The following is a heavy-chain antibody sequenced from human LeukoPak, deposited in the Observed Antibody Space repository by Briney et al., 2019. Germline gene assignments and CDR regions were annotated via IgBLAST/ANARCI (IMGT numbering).Heavy chain of an antibody. Sequence: SQTLSLTCAISGDSVSTNGIAWIWIRQSPSRGLEWLGRTYYRSKWNNDYAVSVKSRITINPDTSKSQFSLQLNSVTPEDTAVYYCARASLQSVYLDCWGQGTLVTVSS. CDR2: TYYRSKWNN. V-gene: IGHV6-1*01. CDR3: ARASLQSVYLDC. CDR1: GDSVSTNGIA. J-gene: IGHJ4*02.